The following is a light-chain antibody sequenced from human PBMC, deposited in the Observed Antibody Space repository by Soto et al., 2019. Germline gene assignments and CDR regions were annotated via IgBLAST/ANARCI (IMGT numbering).Light chain of an antibody. V-gene: IGKV1-5*03. CDR3: QQYKNYPIT. CDR1: QSISSW. Sequence: DIQMTPSPSTLSASVGDRVTITCRASQSISSWLAWYQQKPGKAPKLLIYKASSLESGVPSRFSGSGSGTEFTLTISSLQPEDFATYYCQQYKNYPITFGQGTRLEIK. J-gene: IGKJ5*01. CDR2: KAS.